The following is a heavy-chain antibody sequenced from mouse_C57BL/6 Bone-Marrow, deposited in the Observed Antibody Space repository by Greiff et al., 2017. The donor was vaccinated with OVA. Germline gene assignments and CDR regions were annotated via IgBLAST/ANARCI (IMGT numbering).Heavy chain of an antibody. D-gene: IGHD1-1*01. Sequence: QVQLKQPGAELVKPGASVKMSCKASGYTFTSYWINWVKQRPGQGLEWIGDIYPGSGSTNYNEKFKSKATLTVDTSSSTAYMQLSSLTSEDSAVYYCARRYYGSSWYFDVWGTGTTVTVSS. CDR2: IYPGSGST. V-gene: IGHV1-55*01. J-gene: IGHJ1*03. CDR1: GYTFTSYW. CDR3: ARRYYGSSWYFDV.